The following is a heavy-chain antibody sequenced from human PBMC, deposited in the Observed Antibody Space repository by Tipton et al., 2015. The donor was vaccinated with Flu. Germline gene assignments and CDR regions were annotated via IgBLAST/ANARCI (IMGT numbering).Heavy chain of an antibody. Sequence: TLSLTCTVSGGSISSYYWSWIRQPAGKGLEWIGRIYTSGSTNYNPSLKSRVTMSVDTSKNQFSLKLSSVTAADTAVYYCARDGAMYSSGWTNKIDYWGQGTLVTVSS. D-gene: IGHD6-19*01. CDR2: IYTSGST. CDR3: ARDGAMYSSGWTNKIDY. V-gene: IGHV4-4*07. CDR1: GGSISSYY. J-gene: IGHJ4*02.